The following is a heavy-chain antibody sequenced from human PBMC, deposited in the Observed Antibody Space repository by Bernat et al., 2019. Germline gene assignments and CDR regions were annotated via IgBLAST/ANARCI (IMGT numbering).Heavy chain of an antibody. Sequence: QVQLQESGPGLVKPSQTLSLTCTVSGGSISSGSYYWSWIRQPAGKGLEWIGRIYTSGSTNYNPSLKSRVTMSVDTSKNQFSLKLSSVTAADTAVYYCARGAVVSLHSMDYYGMDVWGQGTTVTVSS. V-gene: IGHV4-61*02. J-gene: IGHJ6*02. CDR1: GGSISSGSYY. CDR2: IYTSGST. D-gene: IGHD2-21*01. CDR3: ARGAVVSLHSMDYYGMDV.